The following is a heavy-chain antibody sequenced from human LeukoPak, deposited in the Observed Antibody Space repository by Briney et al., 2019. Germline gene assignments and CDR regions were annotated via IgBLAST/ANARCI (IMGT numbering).Heavy chain of an antibody. CDR3: ARAAYDSSGYLTL. CDR2: IWYDGTNK. Sequence: GGSLRLSCAASGFTFSSYGMSWVRQAPGKGLEWVAVIWYDGTNKYYGDSVKGRFTISRDNSKNTVFLQMNSLRAEDTAVYYCARAAYDSSGYLTLWGQGTLVTVSS. J-gene: IGHJ4*02. CDR1: GFTFSSYG. D-gene: IGHD3-22*01. V-gene: IGHV3-33*08.